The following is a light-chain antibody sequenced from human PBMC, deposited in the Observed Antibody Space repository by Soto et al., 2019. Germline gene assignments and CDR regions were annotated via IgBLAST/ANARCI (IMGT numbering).Light chain of an antibody. CDR3: QKYNTAPQT. V-gene: IGKV1-27*01. CDR1: QGIIDY. Sequence: DIQMTQSPSSLSASVGDRVTITCRASQGIIDYLAWYQHKPGKAPNLLIYAASTLHSVVPSRFSCSGSGTDFTLTISNLQPEDVGTYYCQKYNTAPQTFGPGTKVEIK. J-gene: IGKJ1*01. CDR2: AAS.